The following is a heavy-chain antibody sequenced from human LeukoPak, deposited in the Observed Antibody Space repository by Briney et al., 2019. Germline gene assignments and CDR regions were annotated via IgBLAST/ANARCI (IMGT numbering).Heavy chain of an antibody. J-gene: IGHJ6*02. CDR2: ISAYNGNT. V-gene: IGHV1-18*01. Sequence: ASVKVSCKASGYTFTSYGISWVGQAPGQGLEGMGWISAYNGNTNYAQKLQGRVTMTTDTSTSTAYMELRSLRSDDTAVYYCARVWYGSGSYALSSDYYYYGMDVWGQGTTVTVSS. D-gene: IGHD3-10*01. CDR3: ARVWYGSGSYALSSDYYYYGMDV. CDR1: GYTFTSYG.